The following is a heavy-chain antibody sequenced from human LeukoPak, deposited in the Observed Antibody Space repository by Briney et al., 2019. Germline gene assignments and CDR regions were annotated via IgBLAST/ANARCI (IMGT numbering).Heavy chain of an antibody. CDR3: ARDFTGGTFDS. Sequence: KSSETLSLTCTVSGGSISNGGYYWSWVRQHPGKGLEWIGSIFGSGSTYYNPSLKSRLTISVDTSKNLFSLKLTSVIAADTAVYYCARDFTGGTFDSWGQGTMVSVSS. J-gene: IGHJ3*02. CDR1: GGSISNGGYY. CDR2: IFGSGST. D-gene: IGHD3-16*01. V-gene: IGHV4-31*03.